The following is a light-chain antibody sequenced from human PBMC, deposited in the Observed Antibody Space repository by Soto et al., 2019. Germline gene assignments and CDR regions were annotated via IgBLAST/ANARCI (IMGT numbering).Light chain of an antibody. CDR1: SSNIGAGYD. Sequence: QSVLTQPPSVSGAPGQRVSISCTGSSSNIGAGYDVHWYQHLPGTAPKLLIYANNNRPSGVPDRFSGSKSGTSASRAITGLQAEDEADYYCQSYDSSRSPLYVFGTGTKVTVL. V-gene: IGLV1-40*01. CDR3: QSYDSSRSPLYV. J-gene: IGLJ1*01. CDR2: ANN.